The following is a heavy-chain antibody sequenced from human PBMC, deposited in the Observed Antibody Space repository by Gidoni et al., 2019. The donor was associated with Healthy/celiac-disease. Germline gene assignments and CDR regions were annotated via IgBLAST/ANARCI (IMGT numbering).Heavy chain of an antibody. Sequence: EVQLVQSGAEVKKPGESLKISCKGSGYSFTSYWIGWVRQMPGKGLEWMGIIYPGDSDTRYSPSFQGQVTISANKSISTAYLQWSSLKASDTAMYYCARHGRSYGSGSYYNQPYYYGMDVWGQGTTVTVSS. J-gene: IGHJ6*02. V-gene: IGHV5-51*01. CDR1: GYSFTSYW. CDR2: IYPGDSDT. CDR3: ARHGRSYGSGSYYNQPYYYGMDV. D-gene: IGHD3-10*01.